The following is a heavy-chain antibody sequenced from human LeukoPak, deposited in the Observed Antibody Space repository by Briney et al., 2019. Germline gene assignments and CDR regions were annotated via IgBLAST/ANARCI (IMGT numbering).Heavy chain of an antibody. D-gene: IGHD6-6*01. CDR2: IYYSGST. V-gene: IGHV4-39*07. J-gene: IGHJ5*02. Sequence: SETLSLTCTVSGGSISSSSYYWGWIRQPPGKGLEWIGSIYYSGSTYYNPSLKSRVTISVDTPKNQFSLKLRSVTAADTAVYYCARAVRGIAARHEATVGSWFDPWGQGTLVTVSS. CDR3: ARAVRGIAARHEATVGSWFDP. CDR1: GGSISSSSYY.